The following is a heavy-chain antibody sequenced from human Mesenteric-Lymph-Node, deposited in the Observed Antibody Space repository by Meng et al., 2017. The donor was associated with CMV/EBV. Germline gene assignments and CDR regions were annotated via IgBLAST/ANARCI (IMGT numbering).Heavy chain of an antibody. Sequence: VSGDSVSSGRYYWTWIRRPPGKGLEWIGYIYYSGSTNYKPSLKSRATISLDRSQNQVSLKLSSVTAADTAVYYCVREELGRHYHFDLWGRGTLVTVSS. J-gene: IGHJ2*01. V-gene: IGHV4-61*01. CDR2: IYYSGST. CDR1: GDSVSSGRYY. CDR3: VREELGRHYHFDL. D-gene: IGHD1-26*01.